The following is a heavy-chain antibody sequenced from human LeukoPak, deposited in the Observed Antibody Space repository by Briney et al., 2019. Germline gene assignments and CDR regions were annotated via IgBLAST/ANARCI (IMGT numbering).Heavy chain of an antibody. V-gene: IGHV4-59*01. CDR2: IYYSGST. CDR1: GGSISSYY. J-gene: IGHJ6*02. Sequence: PSETLSLTCTVSGGSISSYYWSWIRQPPGKGLEWIGYIYYSGSTNYNPSLKSRVTISVDTSKNQFSLKLSSVTAADTAVYYCARDTRVVPAAKYYYYGMDVWGQGTTVTVSS. D-gene: IGHD2-2*01. CDR3: ARDTRVVPAAKYYYYGMDV.